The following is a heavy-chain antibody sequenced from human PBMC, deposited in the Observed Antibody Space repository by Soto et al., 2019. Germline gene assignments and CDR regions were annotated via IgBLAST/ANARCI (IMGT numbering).Heavy chain of an antibody. CDR3: ARGSGGHNYYYGMDV. D-gene: IGHD2-15*01. CDR1: GFTFSTYW. J-gene: IGHJ6*02. CDR2: IGEDGSEK. V-gene: IGHV3-7*03. Sequence: LRLSFTASGFTFSTYWMSWVRQAPGMGLEWVANIGEDGSEKYYVDSVKGRFTISRDNAKNSLYLQMNSLRADDTAVYYCARGSGGHNYYYGMDVWGQGTTVTVSS.